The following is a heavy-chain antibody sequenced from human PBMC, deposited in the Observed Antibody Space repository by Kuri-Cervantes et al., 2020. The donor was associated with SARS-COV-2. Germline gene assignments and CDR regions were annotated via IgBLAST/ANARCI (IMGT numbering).Heavy chain of an antibody. Sequence: SVKVSCKASGYTFTYRYLHWVRQAPGQALEWMGWITPFNGNTNYAQKFQGRVTITADESTSTAYMELSSLRSEDTAVYYCARAGIGVVVPAADPDYYYYYGMDVWGQGTTVTVSS. CDR3: ARAGIGVVVPAADPDYYYYYGMDV. CDR2: ITPFNGNT. D-gene: IGHD2-2*01. CDR1: GYTFTYRY. V-gene: IGHV1-45*02. J-gene: IGHJ6*02.